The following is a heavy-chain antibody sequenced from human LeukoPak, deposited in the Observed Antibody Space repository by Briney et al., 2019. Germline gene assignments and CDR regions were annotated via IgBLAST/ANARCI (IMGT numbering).Heavy chain of an antibody. J-gene: IGHJ5*02. CDR3: ARGGDSTSWNWFGP. CDR1: GCTFNSYM. CDR2: ISTDGITT. D-gene: IGHD6-6*01. V-gene: IGHV3-74*01. Sequence: GSLRLSSAASGCTFNSYMMYCGRQAPGEGGVWVSRISTDGITTTYADSVKGRFTISRDNSENTLYLHTNDLGVEDTAVYYCARGGDSTSWNWFGPWGQGTLVTVSS.